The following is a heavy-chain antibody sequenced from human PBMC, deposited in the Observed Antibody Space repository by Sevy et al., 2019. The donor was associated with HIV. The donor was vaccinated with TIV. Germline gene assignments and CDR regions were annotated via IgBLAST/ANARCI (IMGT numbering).Heavy chain of an antibody. CDR3: ARDSSGYRVDAFDI. Sequence: ASVKVSCKASGGTFSSYAISWVRQAPGQGLEWMGGIIPIFGTANYAQKFQGRVTITADESTSTAYMELSSLRSEDTAVYYCARDSSGYRVDAFDIWDQGTMVTVSS. CDR2: IIPIFGTA. V-gene: IGHV1-69*13. J-gene: IGHJ3*02. D-gene: IGHD3-22*01. CDR1: GGTFSSYA.